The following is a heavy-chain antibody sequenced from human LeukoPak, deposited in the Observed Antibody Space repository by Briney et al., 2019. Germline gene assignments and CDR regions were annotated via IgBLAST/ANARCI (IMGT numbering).Heavy chain of an antibody. CDR2: ISWNSGSI. CDR3: AKDSYDSSGFDY. J-gene: IGHJ4*02. CDR1: GFTFDDYA. Sequence: GRSLRLSCAASGFTFDDYAMHWVRQAPGEGLEWVSGISWNSGSIGYADSVKGRFTISRDNAKNSLYLQMNSLRAEDTALYYCAKDSYDSSGFDYWGQGTLVTVSS. D-gene: IGHD3-22*01. V-gene: IGHV3-9*01.